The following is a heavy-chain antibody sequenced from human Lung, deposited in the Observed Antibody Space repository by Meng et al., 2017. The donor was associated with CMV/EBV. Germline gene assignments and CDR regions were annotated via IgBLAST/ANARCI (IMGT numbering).Heavy chain of an antibody. V-gene: IGHV3-30*02. J-gene: IGHJ4*02. CDR2: IRHDGSIK. Sequence: GGSLRLSCAALGFTFDNYGMHWVGKAPGKGLEWVAFIRHDGSIKYYGDSVTGRFPISKDNSKNTLYLQMNSLRPEETAVYYWGKDELLFGYANASFDRWGQGXLVTVSS. D-gene: IGHD3/OR15-3a*01. CDR3: GKDELLFGYANASFDR. CDR1: GFTFDNYG.